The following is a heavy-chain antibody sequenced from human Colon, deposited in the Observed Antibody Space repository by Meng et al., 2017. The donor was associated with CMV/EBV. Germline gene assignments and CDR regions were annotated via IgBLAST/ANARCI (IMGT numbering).Heavy chain of an antibody. J-gene: IGHJ4*02. CDR2: ISPDGSSA. D-gene: IGHD2-2*01. CDR1: GFMFSRFW. V-gene: IGHV3-74*03. Sequence: GESLKISCAASGFMFSRFWMTWLRQVPGRGLVWVSRISPDGSSAAYADSVRGRFTISRDNAKNTLYLQMNSLRVEDTAVYYCAAWAHILAVAPTGDDYWGQGTLVTVSS. CDR3: AAWAHILAVAPTGDDY.